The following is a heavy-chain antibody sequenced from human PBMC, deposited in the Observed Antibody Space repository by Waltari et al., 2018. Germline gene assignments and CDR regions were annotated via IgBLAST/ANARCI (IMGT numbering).Heavy chain of an antibody. J-gene: IGHJ2*01. Sequence: EVQLLESGGGLVQPGGSLRLSCAASGFTFSSYAMRWVRQAPGKGLEWVSAISGSGGSTDYADSVKGRFTISRDNPKDTLYLQMNSLRAEDTAVYYCAKKNIRSGTSVGLWYSDLWGRGTLVTVSS. D-gene: IGHD1-26*01. CDR3: AKKNIRSGTSVGLWYSDL. CDR1: GFTFSSYA. CDR2: ISGSGGST. V-gene: IGHV3-23*01.